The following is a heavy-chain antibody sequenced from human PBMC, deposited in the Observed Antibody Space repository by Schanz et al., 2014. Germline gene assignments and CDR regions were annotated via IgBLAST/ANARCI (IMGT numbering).Heavy chain of an antibody. CDR3: ARGTDWNLHY. V-gene: IGHV3-33*08. CDR2: IWSDGSGK. Sequence: QVQLVESGGGLVKPGGSLRLSCAASGFTFNSYAMTWVRQAPGKGLEWVAVIWSDGSGKYYADSVKGRFTISRDSPKNTQYLQMNSLRAGDTAVDYCARGTDWNLHYWGQGALVTVSS. D-gene: IGHD1-1*01. J-gene: IGHJ4*02. CDR1: GFTFNSYA.